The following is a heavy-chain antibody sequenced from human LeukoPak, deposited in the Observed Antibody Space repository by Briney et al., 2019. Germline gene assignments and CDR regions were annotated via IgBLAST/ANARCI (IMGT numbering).Heavy chain of an antibody. CDR3: ARDSRRYSTSYGFDY. CDR1: GGSISSYY. V-gene: IGHV4-59*01. Sequence: SETLSLTCTVSGGSISSYYWSWIRQPPGKGLEWIGYIYYSGSTNYNPSLKSRVTMSVDTSKNQFSLKLPSVTAADTTVYYCARDSRRYSTSYGFDYWGQGTLVTVSS. CDR2: IYYSGST. D-gene: IGHD6-6*01. J-gene: IGHJ4*02.